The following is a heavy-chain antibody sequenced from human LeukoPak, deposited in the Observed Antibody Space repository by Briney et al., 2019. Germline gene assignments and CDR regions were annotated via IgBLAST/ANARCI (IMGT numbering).Heavy chain of an antibody. CDR3: ARATIRNWFDP. Sequence: SETLSLTCGVSGYSISSDNYWGWIRQPPGKGLEWIGTIYHSGSTYYNSSLKSRATMSVDTSMNQFSLNLNSVTAADTAVHYCARATIRNWFDPWGQGTLVTVSS. J-gene: IGHJ5*02. CDR2: IYHSGST. V-gene: IGHV4-38-2*01. CDR1: GYSISSDNY. D-gene: IGHD3-3*02.